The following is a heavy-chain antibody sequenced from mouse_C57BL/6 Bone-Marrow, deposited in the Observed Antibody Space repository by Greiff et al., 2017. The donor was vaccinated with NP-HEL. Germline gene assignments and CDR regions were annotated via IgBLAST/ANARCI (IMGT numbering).Heavy chain of an antibody. D-gene: IGHD2-4*01. CDR3: ESPYDYDVAWFAY. CDR2: ISSGGSST. V-gene: IGHV5-6*02. Sequence: DVMLVESGGDLVKPGGSLKLSCAASGFTFSSYGMSWVRQTPDKRLEWVATISSGGSSTYYPDSVKGRFTISRDNAKKTQYLQRSSLKSEDTAMYYCESPYDYDVAWFAYWGQGTLVTVSA. J-gene: IGHJ3*01. CDR1: GFTFSSYG.